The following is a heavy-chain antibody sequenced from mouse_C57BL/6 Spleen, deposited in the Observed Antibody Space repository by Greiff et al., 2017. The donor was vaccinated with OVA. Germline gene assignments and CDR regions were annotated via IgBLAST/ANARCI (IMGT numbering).Heavy chain of an antibody. J-gene: IGHJ2*01. D-gene: IGHD2-4*01. CDR3: AREGITFDY. CDR2: IYPGDGDT. V-gene: IGHV1-82*01. Sequence: VKLMESGPELVKPGASVKISCKASGYAFSSSWMNWVKQRPGKGLEWIGRIYPGDGDTNYNGKFKGKATLTAYKSSSTAYMQLSSLTSEDSAVYFCAREGITFDYWGQGTTLTVSS. CDR1: GYAFSSSW.